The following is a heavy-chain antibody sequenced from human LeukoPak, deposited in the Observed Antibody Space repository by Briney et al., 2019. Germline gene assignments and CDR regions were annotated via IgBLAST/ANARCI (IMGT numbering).Heavy chain of an antibody. J-gene: IGHJ4*02. D-gene: IGHD3-22*01. CDR3: AKRGVVIRVILVGFHKEAYYFDS. Sequence: GGSLRLPCAVSGITLSNYGMSWVRQAPGKGLGWVAGISDSGGSTNYADSVKGRFTISRDNPKNTLYLQMNSLRAEDTAVYFCAKRGVVIRVILVGFHKEAYYFDSWGQGALVTVSS. CDR2: ISDSGGST. V-gene: IGHV3-23*01. CDR1: GITLSNYG.